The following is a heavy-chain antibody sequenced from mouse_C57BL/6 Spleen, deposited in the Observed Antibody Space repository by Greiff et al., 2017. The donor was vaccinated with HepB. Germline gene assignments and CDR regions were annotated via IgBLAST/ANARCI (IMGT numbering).Heavy chain of an antibody. V-gene: IGHV1-64*01. CDR3: ARFITTGYFDV. CDR1: GYTFTSYW. D-gene: IGHD1-1*01. J-gene: IGHJ1*03. Sequence: QVQLKQPGAELVKPGASVKLSCKASGYTFTSYWMHWVKQRPGQGLEWIGMIHPNSGSTNYNEKFKSKATLTVDKSSSTAYMQLSSLTSEDSAVYYCARFITTGYFDVWGTGTTVTVSS. CDR2: IHPNSGST.